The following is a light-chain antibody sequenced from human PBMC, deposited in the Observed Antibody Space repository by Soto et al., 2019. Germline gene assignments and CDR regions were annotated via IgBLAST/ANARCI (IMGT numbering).Light chain of an antibody. CDR2: GIF. CDR1: SSNIGADYD. J-gene: IGLJ3*02. Sequence: QSVLTQPPSVSGAPGQRVTLSCTGTSSNIGADYDVHWYQHLLGAAPKLLISGIFNRPSGVPDRFSGSKSVASAFLGITGLQAEDEADYDGQAFDSPRSGGVFGGGTKLTVL. V-gene: IGLV1-40*01. CDR3: QAFDSPRSGGV.